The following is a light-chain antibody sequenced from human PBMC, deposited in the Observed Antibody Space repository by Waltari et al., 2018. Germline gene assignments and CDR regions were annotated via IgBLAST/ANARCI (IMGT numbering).Light chain of an antibody. J-gene: IGKJ1*01. CDR1: QGISTY. Sequence: VIWMTQSPSLLSASPADRVTITCRMSQGISTYLAWYQQKPGRAPDLLIYGASILHSGVPSRFSGSGSGTDFTLTISSLQSEDVATYYCQHYYNFPWTFGQGTKVEIK. V-gene: IGKV1D-8*03. CDR3: QHYYNFPWT. CDR2: GAS.